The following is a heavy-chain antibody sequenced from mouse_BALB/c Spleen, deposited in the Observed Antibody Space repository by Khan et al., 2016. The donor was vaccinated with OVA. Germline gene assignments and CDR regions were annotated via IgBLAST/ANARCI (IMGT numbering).Heavy chain of an antibody. D-gene: IGHD1-1*01. V-gene: IGHV3-2*02. CDR1: GYSITSNYA. CDR2: ISYSGST. Sequence: EVQLQESGPGLVKPSQSLSLTCTVTGYSITSNYAWNWIRQFPGNKLEWMGYISYSGSTSYNPSLKSRISITRETSKNQFFLQLNSVTTEDTATDYCARGNYYGYAMYYWGQGTSVTVSS. CDR3: ARGNYYGYAMYY. J-gene: IGHJ4*01.